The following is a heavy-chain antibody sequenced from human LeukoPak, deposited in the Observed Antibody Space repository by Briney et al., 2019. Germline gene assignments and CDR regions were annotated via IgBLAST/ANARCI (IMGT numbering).Heavy chain of an antibody. CDR1: GFTFSNHG. CDR2: IWYDGSNK. Sequence: PGRSLRLSCAASGFTFSNHGIHWVRQAPGKGLEWVAVIWYDGSNKYYADSVQGRFIISRDNSKNTVYLQMNSLRAEDTAVYYCARDPARSFDIWGQGTLVTVSS. J-gene: IGHJ3*02. V-gene: IGHV3-33*01. CDR3: ARDPARSFDI.